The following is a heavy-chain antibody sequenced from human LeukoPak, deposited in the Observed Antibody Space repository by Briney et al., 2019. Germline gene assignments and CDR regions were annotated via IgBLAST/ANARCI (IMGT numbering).Heavy chain of an antibody. CDR3: ARGDYYDSSGYNFVDAFDI. D-gene: IGHD3-22*01. CDR1: GFTFSSYE. CDR2: ISSSGSTI. J-gene: IGHJ3*02. V-gene: IGHV3-48*03. Sequence: PGGSLRLSCAASGFTFSSYEMNWVRQAPGKGLEWVSYISSSGSTIYYADSVKGRFTISRDNAKNSLYLQMNSLRAEDTAVYYCARGDYYDSSGYNFVDAFDIWGQGTMVTVSS.